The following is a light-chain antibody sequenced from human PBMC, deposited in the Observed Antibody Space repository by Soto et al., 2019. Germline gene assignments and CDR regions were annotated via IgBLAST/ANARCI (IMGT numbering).Light chain of an antibody. V-gene: IGKV3-11*01. J-gene: IGKJ5*01. CDR1: QSVHTF. CDR3: HQRSNWPPAT. CDR2: GAS. Sequence: EIVLTQSPDTLSLSPGEVASLSCRSSQSVHTFLAWYQQKPGQAPRLLIYGASTRATGVPARFSGSGSGTDFTLTISSLETEDFAVYYCHQRSNWPPATFGQGTRL.